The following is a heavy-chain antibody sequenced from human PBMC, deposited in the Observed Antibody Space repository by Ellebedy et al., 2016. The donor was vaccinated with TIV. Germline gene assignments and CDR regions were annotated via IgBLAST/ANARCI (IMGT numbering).Heavy chain of an antibody. CDR3: ARDRDGVFDY. V-gene: IGHV3-30-3*01. CDR2: ILYDGTNK. D-gene: IGHD3-10*01. J-gene: IGHJ4*02. Sequence: GESLKISCAASGFSFSDHPMHWVRQAPGKGLAWVALILYDGTNKFYADSVKGRFTVSRDNAKNTLNLQMNSLRTEDTAVYYCARDRDGVFDYWGQGTLVTVSS. CDR1: GFSFSDHP.